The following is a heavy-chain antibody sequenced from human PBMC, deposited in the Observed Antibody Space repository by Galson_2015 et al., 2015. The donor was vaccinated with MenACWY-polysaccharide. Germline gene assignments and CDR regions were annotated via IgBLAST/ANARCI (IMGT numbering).Heavy chain of an antibody. Sequence: SLRLSCAASGFTFSSNWMDWVRQAPGKGLVWVSLIKSDGSSTSYADSVKGRFTISRDNAKNTLHLQMNSLRVEDTALYYCARDGTGTVAGALDIWGQGTMVTVSS. CDR1: GFTFSSNW. CDR2: IKSDGSST. J-gene: IGHJ3*02. CDR3: ARDGTGTVAGALDI. D-gene: IGHD1/OR15-1a*01. V-gene: IGHV3-74*01.